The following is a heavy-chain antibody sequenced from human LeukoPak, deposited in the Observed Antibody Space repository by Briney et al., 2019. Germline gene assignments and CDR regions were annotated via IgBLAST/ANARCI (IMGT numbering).Heavy chain of an antibody. CDR3: ARRLGLRWDLQAFDI. CDR1: GYTFSSYD. D-gene: IGHD4-23*01. V-gene: IGHV1-8*03. Sequence: GASVKVSCKASGYTFSSYDINWARQATGQGLEWMGWMNPNSGNRGYAQKFQGRVTITRNTSISTAYMELSSLRSEDTAVYYCARRLGLRWDLQAFDIWGQGTMVTVSS. CDR2: MNPNSGNR. J-gene: IGHJ3*02.